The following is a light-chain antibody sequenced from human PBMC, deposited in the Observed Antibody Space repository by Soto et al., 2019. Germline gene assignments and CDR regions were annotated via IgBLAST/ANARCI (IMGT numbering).Light chain of an antibody. CDR3: MQGTHWPWT. CDR1: QSLIHSDGNTY. Sequence: DVVMTQSPLSLPVTLGQPASISCRSSQSLIHSDGNTYLNWFQQRPGQSPRSLIYKVSDRDSGVPDRFSGSGSGTDFTLKISRVEAEDFGVYYCMQGTHWPWTFGQGTEVEIK. J-gene: IGKJ1*01. V-gene: IGKV2-30*02. CDR2: KVS.